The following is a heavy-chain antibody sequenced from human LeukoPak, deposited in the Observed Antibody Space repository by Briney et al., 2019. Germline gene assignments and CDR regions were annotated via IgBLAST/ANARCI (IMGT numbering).Heavy chain of an antibody. D-gene: IGHD1-26*01. V-gene: IGHV3-74*01. J-gene: IGHJ5*02. Sequence: GGSLRLSCAASGFTFSSYWMHWVRQAPGKGLVWVSRINSDGSSTSYADSVKGRFTISRDNAKNTLYLQMNSLRAEDTAVYYCARVGRSYSELGFDPWGQGTLVTVSS. CDR2: INSDGSST. CDR3: ARVGRSYSELGFDP. CDR1: GFTFSSYW.